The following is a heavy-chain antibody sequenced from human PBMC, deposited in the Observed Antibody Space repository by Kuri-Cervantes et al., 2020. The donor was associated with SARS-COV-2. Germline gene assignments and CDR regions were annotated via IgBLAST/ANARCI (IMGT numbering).Heavy chain of an antibody. CDR1: GFTVSSNY. CDR3: ARSIIAVAGFGGRDY. D-gene: IGHD6-19*01. J-gene: IGHJ4*02. Sequence: GGSLRPSCAASGFTVSSNYMSWVRQAPGKGLEWVSVIYSGGSTYYADSVKGRFTISRDNSKNTLYLQMNSLRAEDTAVYYCARSIIAVAGFGGRDYWGQGTLVTVSS. V-gene: IGHV3-53*01. CDR2: IYSGGST.